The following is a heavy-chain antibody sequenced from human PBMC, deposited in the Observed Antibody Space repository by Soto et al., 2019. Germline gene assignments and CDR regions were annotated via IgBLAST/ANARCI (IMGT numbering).Heavy chain of an antibody. CDR3: ANDAIRVQGYFDY. D-gene: IGHD3-10*01. Sequence: GGSLRLSCAASGFTFSSYAMSWVRQAPGEGLEWVSAISGSGGSTYYADSVKGRFTISRDNSKNTLYLQMNSLRAEDTAVYYCANDAIRVQGYFDYSGQGTQVTVSS. V-gene: IGHV3-23*01. CDR1: GFTFSSYA. CDR2: ISGSGGST. J-gene: IGHJ4*02.